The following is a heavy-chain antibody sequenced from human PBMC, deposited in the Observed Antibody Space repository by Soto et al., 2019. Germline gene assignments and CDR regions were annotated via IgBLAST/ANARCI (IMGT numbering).Heavy chain of an antibody. CDR1: GGSISSYY. J-gene: IGHJ6*03. CDR2: IYYSGST. D-gene: IGHD2-2*01. CDR3: ARGLIPAGSQYYYYYYRDV. Sequence: SETLSLTCSVSGGSISSYYWSWIRQPPGKGLEWIGYIYYSGSTNYNPSLKSRVTISVDTSKNQFSLKLSSVTAADTAVYYCARGLIPAGSQYYYYYYRDVWGKGTTVTVSS. V-gene: IGHV4-59*01.